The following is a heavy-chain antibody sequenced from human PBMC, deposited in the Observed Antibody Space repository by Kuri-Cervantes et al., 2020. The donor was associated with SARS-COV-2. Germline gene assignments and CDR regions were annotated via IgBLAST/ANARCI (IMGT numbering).Heavy chain of an antibody. Sequence: LRLSCTVSGGSISSGSYYWSWIRQPAGKGLEWIGHIYTSGSTNYNPSLKSRVTISVDTSKNQFSLKLSFVTAADTAVYYCARRQLVSGLNEDAFDIWGQGTMVTVSS. V-gene: IGHV4-61*09. CDR3: ARRQLVSGLNEDAFDI. CDR1: GGSISSGSYY. D-gene: IGHD6-6*01. CDR2: IYTSGST. J-gene: IGHJ3*02.